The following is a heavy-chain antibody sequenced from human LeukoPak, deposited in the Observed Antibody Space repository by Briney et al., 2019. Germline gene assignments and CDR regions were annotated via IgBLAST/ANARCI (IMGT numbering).Heavy chain of an antibody. V-gene: IGHV4-59*01. CDR3: ARAVSGYYFDY. CDR2: IYYTGST. J-gene: IGHJ4*02. Sequence: PSETLSLTCTVSGGSISSYYWSWIRQPPGKGPEWIGYIYYTGSTSYNPSLKSRVTISVDTSKNHFSLNLSSVTAADTAVYYCARAVSGYYFDYWGQGTLVAVSS. CDR1: GGSISSYY. D-gene: IGHD6-19*01.